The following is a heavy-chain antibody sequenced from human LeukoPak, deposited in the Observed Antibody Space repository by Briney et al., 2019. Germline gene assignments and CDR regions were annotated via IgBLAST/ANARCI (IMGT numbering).Heavy chain of an antibody. CDR1: GDSVSNNNAA. CDR2: TYYRSKWYT. V-gene: IGHV6-1*01. D-gene: IGHD3-16*01. Sequence: SQTLSLTCAISGDSVSNNNAAWNWIRQSPSRGLEWLGRTYYRSKWYTHYAVSVSSRITINPDASKNQFSLQLNSVTPEDTAVYYCASFSLRGSDAFDIWGQGTMVTVSS. CDR3: ASFSLRGSDAFDI. J-gene: IGHJ3*02.